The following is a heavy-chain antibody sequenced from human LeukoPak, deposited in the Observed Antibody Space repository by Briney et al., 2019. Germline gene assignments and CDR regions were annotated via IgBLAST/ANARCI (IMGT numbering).Heavy chain of an antibody. Sequence: SETLSLTCAVSGGSISSYYWSWIRQSPGKGLEWIGYIYYSGSTNYNPSLKSRVTISVDTSKNQFSLKLSSVTAADTAVYYCASYSYYYDSSGYFDYWGQGTLATVSS. D-gene: IGHD3-22*01. J-gene: IGHJ4*02. CDR1: GGSISSYY. CDR2: IYYSGST. CDR3: ASYSYYYDSSGYFDY. V-gene: IGHV4-59*01.